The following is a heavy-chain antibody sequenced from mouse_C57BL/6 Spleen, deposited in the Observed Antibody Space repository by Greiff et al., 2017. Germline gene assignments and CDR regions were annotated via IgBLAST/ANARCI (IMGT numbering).Heavy chain of an antibody. CDR3: ARDQELGPRGFFDY. CDR1: GYSITSGYY. Sequence: EVQLQESGPGLVKPSQSLSLTCSVTGYSITSGYYWNWIRQFPGNKLEWMGYISYDGSNNYNPSLKNRISITRDTSKNQFFLKLNSVTTEDTATYYCARDQELGPRGFFDYWGQGTTLTVSS. D-gene: IGHD4-1*01. V-gene: IGHV3-6*01. CDR2: ISYDGSN. J-gene: IGHJ2*01.